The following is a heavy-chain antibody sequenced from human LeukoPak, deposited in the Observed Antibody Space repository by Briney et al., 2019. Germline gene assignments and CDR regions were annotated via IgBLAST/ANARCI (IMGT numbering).Heavy chain of an antibody. CDR3: VNDYGDYVRKFDY. V-gene: IGHV3-64D*09. Sequence: GWSLRLSCSASGFTFSTYVMHWVRQAPGKGLAYVSGISSNGGSTSYADSLKGRFTISRDNSKNTVYLQMSSLRVEDTAVYYCVNDYGDYVRKFDYWGQGTLVTVSA. D-gene: IGHD4-17*01. CDR1: GFTFSTYV. J-gene: IGHJ4*02. CDR2: ISSNGGST.